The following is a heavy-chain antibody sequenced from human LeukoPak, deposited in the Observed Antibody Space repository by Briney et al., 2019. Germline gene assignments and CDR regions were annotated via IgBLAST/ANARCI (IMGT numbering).Heavy chain of an antibody. J-gene: IGHJ4*02. CDR2: ISNGDGTI. CDR1: GFTFSSYE. V-gene: IGHV3-48*03. CDR3: AKDREYYDSSGPKY. Sequence: GGSLRLSCAASGFTFSSYEMNWVRQAPGKGLEWVSYISNGDGTIKYADSVKGRFTISRDNSKDTLYLQMNSLRAEDTAVYYCAKDREYYDSSGPKYWGQGTLVTVSS. D-gene: IGHD3-22*01.